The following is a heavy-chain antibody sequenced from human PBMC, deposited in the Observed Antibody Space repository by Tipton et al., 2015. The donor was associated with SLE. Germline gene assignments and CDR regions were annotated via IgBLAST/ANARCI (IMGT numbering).Heavy chain of an antibody. V-gene: IGHV1-3*01. D-gene: IGHD6-13*01. CDR1: GYTFTSYA. CDR2: INAGNDNT. Sequence: QSGAEVKKPGASVKVSCKASGYTFTSYAMHWVRQAPGQRLEWMGWINAGNDNTKYSQKFQGRVTITRDTSATTAYMELRSLRSDDTAVYYCARERQLGLWGQGTLVTVSS. CDR3: ARERQLGL. J-gene: IGHJ5*02.